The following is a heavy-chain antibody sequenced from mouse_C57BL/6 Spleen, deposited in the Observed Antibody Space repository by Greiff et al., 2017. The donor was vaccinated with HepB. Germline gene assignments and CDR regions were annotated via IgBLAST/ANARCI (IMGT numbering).Heavy chain of an antibody. J-gene: IGHJ1*03. CDR3: ARSGYSNPRWYFDG. D-gene: IGHD2-5*01. CDR1: GYTFTNYW. CDR2: IYPGGGYT. V-gene: IGHV1-63*01. Sequence: VQVVESGAELVRPGTSVKMSCKASGYTFTNYWIGWAKQRPGHGLEWIGDIYPGGGYTNYNEKFKGKATLTADKSSSTAYMQFSSLTSEDSAIYYCARSGYSNPRWYFDGWGTGTTVTVSS.